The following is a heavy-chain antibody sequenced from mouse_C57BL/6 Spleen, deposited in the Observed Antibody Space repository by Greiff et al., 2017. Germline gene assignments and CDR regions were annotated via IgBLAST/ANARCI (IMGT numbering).Heavy chain of an antibody. D-gene: IGHD3-2*02. CDR1: GYTFTSYG. Sequence: QVQLKESGAELARPGASVKLSCKASGYTFTSYGISWVKQRTGQGLEWIGEIYPRSGNTYYNEKFKGKATLTADKSSSTAYMELRSLTSEDSAVYFCAREGDSSGYYAMDYWGQGTSVTVSS. V-gene: IGHV1-81*01. J-gene: IGHJ4*01. CDR3: AREGDSSGYYAMDY. CDR2: IYPRSGNT.